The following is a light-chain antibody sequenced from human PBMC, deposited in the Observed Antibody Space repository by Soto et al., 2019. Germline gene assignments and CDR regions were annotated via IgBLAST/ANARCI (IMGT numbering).Light chain of an antibody. V-gene: IGKV3-20*01. CDR2: GAS. CDR3: QQYGSSRT. Sequence: EIVLTQSPGTLSLSPGERATLSCRASQSVSSSYLAWYQQKPGQAPRLLIYGASSRATGIPDRFSGSGSGTDFTLTIRRLEPEDFAVYYCQQYGSSRTFGPGTKVDI. J-gene: IGKJ3*01. CDR1: QSVSSSY.